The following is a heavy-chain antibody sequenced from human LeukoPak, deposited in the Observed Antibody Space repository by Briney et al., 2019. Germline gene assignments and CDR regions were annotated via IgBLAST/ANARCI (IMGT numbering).Heavy chain of an antibody. J-gene: IGHJ4*02. CDR3: ARGLGGSGSYSLTFDS. D-gene: IGHD1-26*01. Sequence: GSVKVSCKASGYTFTSYYINWVRLAPGQGLEWMGWINSYNGNTKYAQKLQGRATMTTDTSTSTAYMDLRSLRSDDTAVYYCARGLGGSGSYSLTFDSWGQGTLVTVSS. CDR1: GYTFTSYY. CDR2: INSYNGNT. V-gene: IGHV1-18*01.